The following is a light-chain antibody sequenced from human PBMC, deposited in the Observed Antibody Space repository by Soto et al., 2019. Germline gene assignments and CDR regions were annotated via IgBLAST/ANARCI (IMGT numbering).Light chain of an antibody. CDR1: SRDVGGYNY. V-gene: IGLV2-14*01. Sequence: QSSLTQPASVSGSPGRSITISCTGTSRDVGGYNYVSWYQQHPGKAPKLMIYEVSNRPSGVSNRFSGSKSGNTASLTISGLQAEDEADYYCSSYTSSSTPHYVFGTGTKVTVL. CDR2: EVS. CDR3: SSYTSSSTPHYV. J-gene: IGLJ1*01.